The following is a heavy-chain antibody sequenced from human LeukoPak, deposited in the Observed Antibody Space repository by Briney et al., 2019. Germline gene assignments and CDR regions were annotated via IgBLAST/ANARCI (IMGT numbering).Heavy chain of an antibody. Sequence: SETLSLTCTVSGDSVSSGAYYWNWIRQPPGKGLEWIGYIYHSGSTYYNPSLKSRVTISVDRSKNQFSLKLSSVTAADTAVYYCARDRGLVVPAAIDYWGQGTLVTVSS. CDR2: IYHSGST. V-gene: IGHV4-30-2*01. D-gene: IGHD2-2*01. J-gene: IGHJ4*02. CDR1: GDSVSSGAYY. CDR3: ARDRGLVVPAAIDY.